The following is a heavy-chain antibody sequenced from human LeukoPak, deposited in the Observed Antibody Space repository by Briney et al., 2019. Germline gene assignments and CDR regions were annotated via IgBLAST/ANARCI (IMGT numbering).Heavy chain of an antibody. Sequence: GGSLRLSCAASGFTFISFGMNWVRQAPGKGLEWVSGITGDGTRTYYADSVKGRFTISRDNAKNSLYLQMNSLRAEDTAIYYCARITGTIDCSSATCPADYWGQGTLVTVSS. J-gene: IGHJ4*02. D-gene: IGHD2-2*01. V-gene: IGHV3-23*01. CDR2: ITGDGTRT. CDR3: ARITGTIDCSSATCPADY. CDR1: GFTFISFG.